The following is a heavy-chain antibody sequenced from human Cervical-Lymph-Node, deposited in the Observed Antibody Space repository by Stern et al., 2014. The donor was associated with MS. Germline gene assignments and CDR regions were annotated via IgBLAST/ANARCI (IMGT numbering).Heavy chain of an antibody. V-gene: IGHV4-30-4*01. D-gene: IGHD5-12*01. CDR1: GGSISSGDYY. Sequence: QVQLQESGPGLVKPSQTLSLTCTVSGGSISSGDYYWSWIRQPPGKGLERIGYIYDSGSTYYTPSLKSRVTISVDTSKNQFSLKLSSVTAADTAVYYCARSLAGSDYVPLNDYWGQGTLVTVSS. J-gene: IGHJ4*02. CDR2: IYDSGST. CDR3: ARSLAGSDYVPLNDY.